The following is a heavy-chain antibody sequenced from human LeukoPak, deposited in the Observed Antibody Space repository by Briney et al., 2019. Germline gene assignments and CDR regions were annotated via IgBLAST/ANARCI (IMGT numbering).Heavy chain of an antibody. V-gene: IGHV4-4*02. CDR1: GGSISSSNW. CDR3: ARDGDSGSYHFDY. CDR2: IYHSGST. Sequence: PSETLSFTCAVSGGSISSSNWWSWVRQPPGKGLEWIGEIYHSGSTNYNPSLKSRVTISVDKSKNQFSLKLSSVTAADTAVYYCARDGDSGSYHFDYWGQGTLVTVSS. J-gene: IGHJ4*02. D-gene: IGHD1-26*01.